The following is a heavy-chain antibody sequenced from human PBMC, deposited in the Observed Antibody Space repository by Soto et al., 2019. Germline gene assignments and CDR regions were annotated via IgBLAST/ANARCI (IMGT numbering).Heavy chain of an antibody. CDR1: GFTFSSYA. D-gene: IGHD5-18*01. V-gene: IGHV3-30-3*01. Sequence: PGGSLRLSCAASGFTFSSYAMHWVRQAPGKGLEWVAVISYDGSNKYYADSVKGRFTISRDNSKNTLYLQMNSLRAEDTAVYYCARGGGYSYDKRFDYWGQGTLVTVSS. J-gene: IGHJ4*02. CDR3: ARGGGYSYDKRFDY. CDR2: ISYDGSNK.